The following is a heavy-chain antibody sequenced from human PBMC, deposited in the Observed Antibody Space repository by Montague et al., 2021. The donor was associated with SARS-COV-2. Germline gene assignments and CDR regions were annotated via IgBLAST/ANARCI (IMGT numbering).Heavy chain of an antibody. J-gene: IGHJ4*02. CDR3: ARAQNTCFIANCVNYFDV. D-gene: IGHD1-1*01. CDR1: GDSISSYY. CDR2: VHYTGSS. Sequence: SETLSLTCEVSGDSISSYYWSWIRQSPGKGLEWIDYVHYTGSSKYTPSLKTRVTLSLDTPENHFSLKLRSVTAADTAIYYCARAQNTCFIANCVNYFDVWGLGALVTVSS. V-gene: IGHV4-59*01.